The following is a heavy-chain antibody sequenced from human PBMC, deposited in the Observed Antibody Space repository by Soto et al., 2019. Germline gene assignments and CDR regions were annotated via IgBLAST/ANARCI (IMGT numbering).Heavy chain of an antibody. Sequence: QVQLVQSGAEVKKPGASVKVSCKASGYTFTSYGISWVRQAPGQGLEWMGWISAYNGNTNYAQKLQGRVTMTTDTSTSTAYMELRSLRSDDTAVYYCARDLDCISTSCYGPPFDYWGQGTLVTVSS. CDR3: ARDLDCISTSCYGPPFDY. CDR1: GYTFTSYG. J-gene: IGHJ4*02. CDR2: ISAYNGNT. V-gene: IGHV1-18*01. D-gene: IGHD2-2*01.